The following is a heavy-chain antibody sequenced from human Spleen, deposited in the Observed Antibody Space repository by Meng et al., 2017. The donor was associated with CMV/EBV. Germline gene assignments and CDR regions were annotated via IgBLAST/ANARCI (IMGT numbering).Heavy chain of an antibody. J-gene: IGHJ6*02. Sequence: GESLKISCASSRFSFSNYAVHWVRQAPGKGLEWVAVISYDGSNKYYADSVKGRFTISRDSSKNTLYLQMDSLRPEDTAVYYCARVLRPGNYYYGVDVWGQGTAVTVSS. CDR2: ISYDGSNK. V-gene: IGHV3-30*04. CDR3: ARVLRPGNYYYGVDV. CDR1: RFSFSNYA. D-gene: IGHD1-26*01.